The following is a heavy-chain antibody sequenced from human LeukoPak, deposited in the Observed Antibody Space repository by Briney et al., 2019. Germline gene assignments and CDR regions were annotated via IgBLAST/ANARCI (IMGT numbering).Heavy chain of an antibody. CDR1: GFTFSNYA. CDR3: AREDGAFDI. CDR2: ISGSGETT. J-gene: IGHJ3*02. Sequence: PGGSLRLSCAASGFTFSNYAMSWVRQAPGKGLEWVSTISGSGETTYYADSVKGRFTISRDNSKNTLYLQMNSLRAEDTAVYYCAREDGAFDIWGQGTMVTVSS. V-gene: IGHV3-23*01.